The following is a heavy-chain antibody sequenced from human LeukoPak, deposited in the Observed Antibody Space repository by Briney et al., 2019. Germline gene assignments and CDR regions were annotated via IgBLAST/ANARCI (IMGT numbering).Heavy chain of an antibody. J-gene: IGHJ4*02. CDR1: GFTFSSYS. CDR3: ATVRSPFSGSYPGYFDY. Sequence: GGSLRLSCAASGFTFSSYSMNWVRQAPGKGLEWGSYISGTSSHIYYADSVKGRFTISRDNAKNSLYLQMNSLTAEDTAVYYCATVRSPFSGSYPGYFDYWGQGTQVTVSS. CDR2: ISGTSSHI. V-gene: IGHV3-21*01. D-gene: IGHD1-26*01.